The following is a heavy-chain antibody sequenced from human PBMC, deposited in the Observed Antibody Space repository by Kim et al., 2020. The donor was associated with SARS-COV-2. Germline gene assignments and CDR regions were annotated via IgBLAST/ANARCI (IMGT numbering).Heavy chain of an antibody. Sequence: GGSLRLSCAASGFTFSSYSMNWVRQAPGKGLEWVSSISSSSSYIYYADSVKGRFTISRDNAKNSLYLQMNSLRAEDTAVYYCARGGLGTLSITIFGVVTTAGAFDIWGQGTMVTVSS. V-gene: IGHV3-21*01. J-gene: IGHJ3*02. CDR2: ISSSSSYI. CDR3: ARGGLGTLSITIFGVVTTAGAFDI. CDR1: GFTFSSYS. D-gene: IGHD3-3*01.